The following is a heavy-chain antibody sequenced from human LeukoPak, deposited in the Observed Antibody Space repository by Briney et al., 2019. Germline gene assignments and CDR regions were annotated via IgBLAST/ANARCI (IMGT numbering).Heavy chain of an antibody. J-gene: IGHJ5*02. V-gene: IGHV3-48*01. CDR1: GVSFISHS. CDR3: AREYDSRARFDP. CDR2: ISSTGSPL. Sequence: EGSLRLSCVGSGVSFISHSMNWVRQAPGKGLEWISYISSTGSPLFYADSVKGRFTISRDNAKTSLYLQMNSLRVEDTAIYYCAREYDSRARFDPWGQGTLVTVSS. D-gene: IGHD6-13*01.